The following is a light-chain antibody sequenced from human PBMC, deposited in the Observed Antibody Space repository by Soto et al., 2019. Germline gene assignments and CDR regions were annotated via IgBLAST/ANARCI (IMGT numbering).Light chain of an antibody. Sequence: EIVMTQSPATLSVSPGESATLSCRASQSVSRKLVWYQQKPGQAPRLLIYGASTRATGIPERFSGSGSGTEFTLTISSLQSEDFAVYYCQQYNNWPSLTFGGGTKVDIK. J-gene: IGKJ4*01. CDR1: QSVSRK. V-gene: IGKV3D-15*01. CDR3: QQYNNWPSLT. CDR2: GAS.